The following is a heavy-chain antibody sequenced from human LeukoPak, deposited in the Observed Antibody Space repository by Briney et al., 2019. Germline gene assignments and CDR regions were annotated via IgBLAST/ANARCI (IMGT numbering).Heavy chain of an antibody. J-gene: IGHJ5*02. Sequence: GGSQRLSCAASGFTFSSYAMSWVRQAPGKGLEWVSAISGSGGSTYYADSVKGRFTISRDNSKNTLYLQMNSLRAEDTAVYYCAKARVWWLRNWFDPWGQGTLVTVSS. CDR2: ISGSGGST. CDR3: AKARVWWLRNWFDP. D-gene: IGHD5-12*01. V-gene: IGHV3-23*01. CDR1: GFTFSSYA.